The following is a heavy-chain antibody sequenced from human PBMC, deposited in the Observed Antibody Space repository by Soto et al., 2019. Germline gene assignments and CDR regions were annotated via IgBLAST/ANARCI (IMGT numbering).Heavy chain of an antibody. Sequence: EILSLTWTVSGGYISSSSYYWGWIRQPPGKGLEWIGSIYYSGITYYNPSLKSRVTISVDTSKNQFYLKLSSVTAADTAVYYWARYRGYSYGYADYWGQGTLVTVSS. V-gene: IGHV4-39*01. CDR2: IYYSGIT. CDR1: GGYISSSSYY. D-gene: IGHD5-18*01. CDR3: ARYRGYSYGYADY. J-gene: IGHJ4*02.